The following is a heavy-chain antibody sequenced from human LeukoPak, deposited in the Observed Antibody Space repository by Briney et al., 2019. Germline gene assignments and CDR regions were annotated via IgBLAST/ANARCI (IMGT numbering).Heavy chain of an antibody. CDR2: ITSGGTYT. V-gene: IGHV3-21*06. CDR1: GFTFSSYA. J-gene: IGHJ4*02. D-gene: IGHD3-9*01. CDR3: ARGHYDILTASYKWTPDY. Sequence: NTGGSLRLSCAASGFTFSSYAMSWVRQAPGKGLEWVSSITSGGTYTYYADSVKGRFTTSRDNAKNSLSLQLSSLRAEDTAVYYCARGHYDILTASYKWTPDYWGQGILVTVSS.